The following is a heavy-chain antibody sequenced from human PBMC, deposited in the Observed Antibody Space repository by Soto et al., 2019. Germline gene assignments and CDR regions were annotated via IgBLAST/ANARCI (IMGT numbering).Heavy chain of an antibody. CDR1: GGSISSGGYY. J-gene: IGHJ4*02. D-gene: IGHD3-10*02. V-gene: IGHV4-31*03. Sequence: SETLSLTCTVSGGSISSGGYYWSWIRQHPGKGLEWIGYIYYSGSTYYNPSLKSRVTISVDTSKNQFSLKLSSVTAADTAVYYCARDRLSWSGTRRMFFDYWGQGTLVTVSS. CDR3: ARDRLSWSGTRRMFFDY. CDR2: IYYSGST.